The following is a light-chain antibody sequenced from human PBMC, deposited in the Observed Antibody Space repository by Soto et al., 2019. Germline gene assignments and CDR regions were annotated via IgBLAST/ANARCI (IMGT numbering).Light chain of an antibody. Sequence: EIVWTQSPATLSLSPGERATLSCRASQSVSSYLAWYQQKPGHAPRLIIYDASNRATGNPARFSGSGSGTNFTLPISSLEPAEFAVYYCQQSSNWTPCTFGQAPKVEFK. CDR1: QSVSSY. CDR2: DAS. CDR3: QQSSNWTPCT. J-gene: IGKJ1*01. V-gene: IGKV3-11*01.